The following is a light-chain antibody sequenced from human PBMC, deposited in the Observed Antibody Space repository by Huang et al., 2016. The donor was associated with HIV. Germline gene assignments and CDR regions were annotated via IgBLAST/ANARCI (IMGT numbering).Light chain of an antibody. CDR3: QQSHRTPFT. CDR1: QSISKY. Sequence: DIQMTQFPSSLSASVGDRVTITCRASQSISKYLNWYQQRPVKALKFLIYSASSLQSGVPSRFSGSGSGTDFTLTINSLQAEDFATYYCQQSHRTPFTFGRGTKVEIK. CDR2: SAS. J-gene: IGKJ2*01. V-gene: IGKV1-39*01.